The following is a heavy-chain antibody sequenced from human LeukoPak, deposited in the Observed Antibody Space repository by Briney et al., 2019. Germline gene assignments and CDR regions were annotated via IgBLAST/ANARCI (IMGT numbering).Heavy chain of an antibody. J-gene: IGHJ4*02. CDR3: AKDTHYYDSSGYYSLWDY. Sequence: GGSLRLSCAASGFTFDNYAMSWVRQAPGKGLEWVSAISGSGGSTYYADSVKGRFTISRDNSKNTLYLQMNSLRAEDTAVYYCAKDTHYYDSSGYYSLWDYWGQGTLVTVSS. CDR1: GFTFDNYA. V-gene: IGHV3-23*01. CDR2: ISGSGGST. D-gene: IGHD3-22*01.